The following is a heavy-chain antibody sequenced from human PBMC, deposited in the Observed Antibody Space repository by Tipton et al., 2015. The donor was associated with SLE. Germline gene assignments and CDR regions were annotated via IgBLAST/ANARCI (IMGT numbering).Heavy chain of an antibody. D-gene: IGHD3-3*01. V-gene: IGHV4-59*01. CDR2: IYYSGST. CDR1: GSSISSYY. Sequence: LRLSCTVSGSSISSYYWSWIRQPPAKGLEWIGYIYYSGSTNYNPSLKSRVTISVDTSKNQFSLKLSSVTAADTAVYYCARARYYDFWSGYSFDYWGQRTLVTVSS. J-gene: IGHJ4*02. CDR3: ARARYYDFWSGYSFDY.